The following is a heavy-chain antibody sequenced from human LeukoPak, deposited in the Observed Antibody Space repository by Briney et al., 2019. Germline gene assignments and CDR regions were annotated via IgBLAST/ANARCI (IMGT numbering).Heavy chain of an antibody. CDR3: ARAPGAGYNYNGLDY. CDR2: IYYSGST. D-gene: IGHD5-24*01. Sequence: SETLSLTCAVSGGSISSGDYSWSWIRQPPGKGLEWIGYIYYSGSTYYNPSLKSRVTISVDTSKNQFSLKLSSVTAADTAVYYCARAPGAGYNYNGLDYWGQGTLVTVSS. J-gene: IGHJ4*02. CDR1: GGSISSGDYS. V-gene: IGHV4-30-4*07.